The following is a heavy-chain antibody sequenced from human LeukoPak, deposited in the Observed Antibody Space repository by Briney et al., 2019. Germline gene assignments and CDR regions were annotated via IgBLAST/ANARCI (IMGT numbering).Heavy chain of an antibody. Sequence: ASVKVSCKASGYTFTGYYMHWVRQAPGQGLEWMGWINPNSGGTNYAQKFQGRVTMTRDTSISTAHMELSRLRSDDTAVYYCARGPVYYYDSSGYLDYWGQGTLVTVSS. CDR1: GYTFTGYY. D-gene: IGHD3-22*01. J-gene: IGHJ4*02. V-gene: IGHV1-2*02. CDR2: INPNSGGT. CDR3: ARGPVYYYDSSGYLDY.